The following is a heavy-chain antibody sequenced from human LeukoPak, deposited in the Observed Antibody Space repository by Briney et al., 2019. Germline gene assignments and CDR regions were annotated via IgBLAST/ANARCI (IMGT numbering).Heavy chain of an antibody. CDR1: GGTFSSYA. CDR3: ARAEAKGTSWYGYFQH. J-gene: IGHJ1*01. Sequence: ASVKVSCKASGGTFSSYAISWVRQAPGQGLEWMGRIIPILGIANYAQKFQGRVTITADKSTSTAYMELSSLRSEDTAVYYCARAEAKGTSWYGYFQHWGQGTLVTASS. CDR2: IIPILGIA. D-gene: IGHD6-13*01. V-gene: IGHV1-69*04.